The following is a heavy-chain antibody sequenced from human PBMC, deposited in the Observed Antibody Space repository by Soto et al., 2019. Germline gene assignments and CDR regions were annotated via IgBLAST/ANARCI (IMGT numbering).Heavy chain of an antibody. V-gene: IGHV4-31*03. CDR2: IYYSGST. CDR3: ARDGYNLPFDY. D-gene: IGHD5-12*01. J-gene: IGHJ4*02. Sequence: SETLSLTCTVSGGSISSGGYYWSWIRQHPGKGLEWIGYIYYSGSTYYNPSLKSRVTISVDTSKNQFSLKLSSVTAADTAVYYCARDGYNLPFDYWGQGTLVTVSS. CDR1: GGSISSGGYY.